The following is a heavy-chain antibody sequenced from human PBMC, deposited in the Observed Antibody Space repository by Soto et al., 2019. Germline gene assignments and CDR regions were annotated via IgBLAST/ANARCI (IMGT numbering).Heavy chain of an antibody. CDR2: VYYSGTT. Sequence: SETLSLTCSVSGGSVSDKTYYWSWIRQPPGKRLEWIGYVYYSGTTNYNPPLKSRVTISVDLSKNRFSLRLSSVTTADTALYYCARTTAVPNTLRSRYFFDYWGQGTLVTVSS. J-gene: IGHJ4*02. D-gene: IGHD4-17*01. V-gene: IGHV4-61*01. CDR1: GGSVSDKTYY. CDR3: ARTTAVPNTLRSRYFFDY.